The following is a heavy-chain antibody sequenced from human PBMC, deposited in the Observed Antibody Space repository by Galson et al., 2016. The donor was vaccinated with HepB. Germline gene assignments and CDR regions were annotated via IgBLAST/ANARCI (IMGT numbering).Heavy chain of an antibody. CDR2: MNPSGGST. D-gene: IGHD3-10*01. CDR3: ARVTYYFGSGSYEVDP. Sequence: SVKVSCKASGDTFTTYFLHWVRQAPGQGLEWMGIMNPSGGSTSYAQKFQGRVTMTTDTSTTTAYMELRRLRSDDTAVYYCARVTYYFGSGSYEVDPWGQGTLVTVSS. CDR1: GDTFTTYF. V-gene: IGHV1-46*01. J-gene: IGHJ5*02.